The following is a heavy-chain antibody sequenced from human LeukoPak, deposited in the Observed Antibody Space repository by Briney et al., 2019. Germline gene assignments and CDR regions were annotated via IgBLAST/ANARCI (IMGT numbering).Heavy chain of an antibody. Sequence: GESLKISCNGSGYSFTSYWIGWVRQMPGKGLEWMGIIYPGDSDTRYSPSFQGQVTISADKSISTAYLQWSSLKASDTAMYYCARWDYYGSGSYYRSPNFDYWGEGTLVTV. CDR1: GYSFTSYW. CDR3: ARWDYYGSGSYYRSPNFDY. CDR2: IYPGDSDT. D-gene: IGHD3-10*01. V-gene: IGHV5-51*01. J-gene: IGHJ4*02.